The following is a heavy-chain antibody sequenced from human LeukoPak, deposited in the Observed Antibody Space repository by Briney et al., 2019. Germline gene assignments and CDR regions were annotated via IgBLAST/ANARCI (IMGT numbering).Heavy chain of an antibody. V-gene: IGHV1-18*01. CDR2: VSAYNGNT. Sequence: ASVKVSCKASGYTFTSYGISWVRQAPGQGLEWMGWVSAYNGNTNYAQKLQGRVTMTTDTSTSTAYMELRSLRSDDTAVYYCARDYSSSWSYYYGMDVWGQGTTVTVSS. J-gene: IGHJ6*02. D-gene: IGHD6-13*01. CDR1: GYTFTSYG. CDR3: ARDYSSSWSYYYGMDV.